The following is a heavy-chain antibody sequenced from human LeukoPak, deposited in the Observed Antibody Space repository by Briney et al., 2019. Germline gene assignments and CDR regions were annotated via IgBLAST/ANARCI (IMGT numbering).Heavy chain of an antibody. J-gene: IGHJ6*03. CDR1: GGSISSGSYC. V-gene: IGHV4-61*02. D-gene: IGHD3-10*01. CDR3: ARGAYYYGSGSYYNLLAQYYYYYYMDV. Sequence: SETLSLTCTVSGGSISSGSYCWSWIRQPAGKGLEWIGRIYTSGSTNYNPSLKSRVTISVDTSKNQFSLKLSSVTAADTAVYYCARGAYYYGSGSYYNLLAQYYYYYYMDVWGKGTTVTISS. CDR2: IYTSGST.